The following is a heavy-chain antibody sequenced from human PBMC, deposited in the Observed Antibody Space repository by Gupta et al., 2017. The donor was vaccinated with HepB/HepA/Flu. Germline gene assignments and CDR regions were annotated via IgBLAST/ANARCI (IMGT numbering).Heavy chain of an antibody. Sequence: YFRGWIRQPPGKGLECIGNIYCSGSTYDNPSLKIRTTISVDTSKNQFSLKLSSVTAAGTAVYYCARRLGMSGPFDYWGQGTLVTGSS. CDR3: ARRLGMSGPFDY. D-gene: IGHD7-27*01. CDR1: YF. V-gene: IGHV4-39*01. J-gene: IGHJ4*02. CDR2: IYCSGST.